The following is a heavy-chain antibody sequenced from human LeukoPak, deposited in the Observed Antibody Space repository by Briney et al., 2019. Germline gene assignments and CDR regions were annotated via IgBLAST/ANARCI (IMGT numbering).Heavy chain of an antibody. CDR2: IRFSGST. V-gene: IGHV4-59*02. CDR3: ARAGGGDTSQDLDY. CDR1: GVSVSTYY. Sequence: PSETLSLTCIVSGVSVSTYYWSWIRQPPGKGLEWIGSIRFSGSTNYNPSLNSRGTISVDTSKNQVFLRLTSVTAADTAVYYCARAGGGDTSQDLDYWGQGILVTVSS. J-gene: IGHJ4*02. D-gene: IGHD5-18*01.